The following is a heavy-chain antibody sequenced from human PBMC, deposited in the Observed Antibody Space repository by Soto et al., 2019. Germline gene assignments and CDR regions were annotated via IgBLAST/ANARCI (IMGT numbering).Heavy chain of an antibody. Sequence: ASVKVSCKASGYTFTSYAMHWVRQAPGQRLEWMGWINAGNGNTKYSQKFQGRVTITRDTSASTAYMELSSLRSEDTAVYYCARGPSITIFGNYYYYGMDVWVQGTTVTVSS. CDR3: ARGPSITIFGNYYYYGMDV. CDR1: GYTFTSYA. V-gene: IGHV1-3*01. J-gene: IGHJ6*02. CDR2: INAGNGNT. D-gene: IGHD3-9*01.